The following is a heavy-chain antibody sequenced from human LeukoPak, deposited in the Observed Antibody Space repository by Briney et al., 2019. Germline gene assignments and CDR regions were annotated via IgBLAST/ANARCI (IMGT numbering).Heavy chain of an antibody. CDR1: GFTFTSYA. J-gene: IGHJ4*02. Sequence: GGSLRLSCAASGFTFTSYAMSWVRQAPGKGLEWVAVISYDGSNKYYADSVKGRFTISRDNSRNTLYLQMNSLRAEDTAVYYCARDKSSYYYDSSGYYYYFDYWGQGTLVTVSS. CDR2: ISYDGSNK. CDR3: ARDKSSYYYDSSGYYYYFDY. V-gene: IGHV3-30-3*01. D-gene: IGHD3-22*01.